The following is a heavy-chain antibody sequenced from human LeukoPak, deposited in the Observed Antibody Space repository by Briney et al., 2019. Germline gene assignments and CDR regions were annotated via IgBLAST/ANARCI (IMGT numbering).Heavy chain of an antibody. Sequence: PSETLSLTCTVSGGSISSSSYYWGGIRQPPGKGLEWIGSIYYSGSTYYNPSLKSRVTISVDTSKNQFSLKLSSVTAADTAVYYCARLLPQVGAFDIWGQGTMVTVSS. J-gene: IGHJ3*02. D-gene: IGHD1-26*01. V-gene: IGHV4-39*01. CDR1: GGSISSSSYY. CDR3: ARLLPQVGAFDI. CDR2: IYYSGST.